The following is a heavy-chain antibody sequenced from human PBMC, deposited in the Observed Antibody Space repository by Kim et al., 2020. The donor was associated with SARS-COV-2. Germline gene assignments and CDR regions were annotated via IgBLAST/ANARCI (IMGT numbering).Heavy chain of an antibody. J-gene: IGHJ4*02. CDR3: ATGVNYYDSSGYDY. D-gene: IGHD3-22*01. Sequence: ASVKVSCKVSGYTLTELSMHWVRQAPGKGLEWMGGFDPEDGETIYAQKFQGRVTMTEDTSTDTAYMELSSLRSEDTAVYYCATGVNYYDSSGYDYWGQGTLVTVSS. V-gene: IGHV1-24*01. CDR2: FDPEDGET. CDR1: GYTLTELS.